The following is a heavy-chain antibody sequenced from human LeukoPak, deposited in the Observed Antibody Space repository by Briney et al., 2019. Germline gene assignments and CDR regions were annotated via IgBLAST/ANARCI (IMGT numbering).Heavy chain of an antibody. V-gene: IGHV3-74*01. Sequence: GGSLRLSCTASGFSFSGHWMHWARQPPGKGLVWVSRISPTGSTTSYADSVKGRFTVSRDNVKNTLYLQVNNLRAEDTAVYYCARGPNSNWSGLDFWGQGTLLTVSS. CDR2: ISPTGSTT. J-gene: IGHJ4*02. CDR3: ARGPNSNWSGLDF. D-gene: IGHD6-6*01. CDR1: GFSFSGHW.